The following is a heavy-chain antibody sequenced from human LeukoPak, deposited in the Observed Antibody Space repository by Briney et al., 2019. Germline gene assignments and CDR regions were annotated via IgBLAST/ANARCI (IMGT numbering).Heavy chain of an antibody. D-gene: IGHD2-2*01. CDR3: ARGLDCRSTSCYLDN. J-gene: IGHJ4*02. Sequence: GGSLRLSRAPSGFTFTKYRISSVCHAPEKGPEWGANIKKDRSEKLYVESVKGRFTISRDNAKNSLDLQIKRMGAEDTAVYYFARGLDCRSTSCYLDNWGQGTLVTVSS. CDR2: IKKDRSEK. V-gene: IGHV3-7*02. CDR1: GFTFTKYR.